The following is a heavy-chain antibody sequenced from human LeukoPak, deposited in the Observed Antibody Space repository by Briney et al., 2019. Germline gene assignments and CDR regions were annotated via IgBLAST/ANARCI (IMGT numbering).Heavy chain of an antibody. Sequence: SXRLSCAASGFTFSNAWMTWVRQAPGKGLEWVARVKSKRDGGTIDYAAPVKGRFTISRDDSKDTLYLQMNSLEIEDAAVYYCTTVGSAWNFDYWGQGTPVTVSS. CDR1: GFTFSNAW. V-gene: IGHV3-15*01. D-gene: IGHD6-25*01. CDR2: VKSKRDGGTI. CDR3: TTVGSAWNFDY. J-gene: IGHJ4*02.